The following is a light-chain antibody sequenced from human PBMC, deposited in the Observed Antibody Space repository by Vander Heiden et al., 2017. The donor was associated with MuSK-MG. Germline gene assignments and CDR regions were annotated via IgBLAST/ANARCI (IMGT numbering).Light chain of an antibody. CDR2: DAS. J-gene: IGKJ4*01. CDR1: QSVSNN. CDR3: QHDNNWPIT. Sequence: EIVMTQSPATLSVSPGERATLSCRASQSVSNNVAWYQQKPGQPPRLLIYDASNRATGIPARFSGSGSGTEFTLTISSLQSEDFAVYCCQHDNNWPITFGGGTKVEIK. V-gene: IGKV3-15*01.